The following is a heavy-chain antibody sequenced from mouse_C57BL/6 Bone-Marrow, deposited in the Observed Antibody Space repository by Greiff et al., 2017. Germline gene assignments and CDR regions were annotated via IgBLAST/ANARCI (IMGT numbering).Heavy chain of an antibody. J-gene: IGHJ3*01. CDR3: ARVRDGYPPWFAY. Sequence: QVQLQQPGAELVRPGTSVKLSCKASGYTFTSYWMHWVKQRPGQGLEWIGVIDPSDSYTTYNQKFKGKATLTVDTSSSTAYMQRSSLTSEDSAVYYCARVRDGYPPWFAYWGQGTLVTVSA. CDR1: GYTFTSYW. V-gene: IGHV1-59*01. CDR2: IDPSDSYT. D-gene: IGHD2-3*01.